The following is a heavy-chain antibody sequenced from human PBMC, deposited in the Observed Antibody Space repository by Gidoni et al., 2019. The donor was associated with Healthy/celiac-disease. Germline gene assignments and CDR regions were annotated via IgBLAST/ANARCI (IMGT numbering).Heavy chain of an antibody. CDR3: AKDSYSSSWYAPFDY. J-gene: IGHJ4*02. Sequence: EVQLLESGGGLVQPGGSLRLSCAAAGFTFRSDAMSWVRQAPGKGLEWVSAISGSGGSTYYADSVKGRFTISRDNSKNTLYLQMNSLRAEDTAVYYCAKDSYSSSWYAPFDYWGQGTLVTVSS. CDR2: ISGSGGST. D-gene: IGHD6-13*01. V-gene: IGHV3-23*01. CDR1: GFTFRSDA.